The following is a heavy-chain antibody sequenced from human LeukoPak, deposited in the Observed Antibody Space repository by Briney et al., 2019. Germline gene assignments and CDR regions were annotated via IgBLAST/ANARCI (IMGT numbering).Heavy chain of an antibody. CDR3: ARRAGGYSHPYDY. J-gene: IGHJ4*02. Sequence: PGGSLRLSCAASRFTFSSYGMSWVRQAPGKGLEWVSLIYSDDTTLYADSVKGRFTISRDISKNTLYLQMSSLRAEDTAVYYCARRAGGYSHPYDYWGQGVLVTVSS. V-gene: IGHV3-53*01. CDR1: RFTFSSYG. CDR2: IYSDDTT. D-gene: IGHD4-23*01.